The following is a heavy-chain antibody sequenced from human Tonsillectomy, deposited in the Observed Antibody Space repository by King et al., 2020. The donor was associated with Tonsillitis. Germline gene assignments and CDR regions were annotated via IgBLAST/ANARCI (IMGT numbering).Heavy chain of an antibody. D-gene: IGHD3-10*01. Sequence: VQLVESGGGLIQPGGSLRLSCAASGFTVISNYMSWVRQAPGKWLEWVSVIYSGGSSYYADSVKGRFTISRDNYKNTLYLQRNSLRAEDTAVYYCARDRGLSLYYYYGMDVWGQGTTVTVSS. CDR2: IYSGGSS. CDR1: GFTVISNY. CDR3: ARDRGLSLYYYYGMDV. J-gene: IGHJ6*02. V-gene: IGHV3-53*01.